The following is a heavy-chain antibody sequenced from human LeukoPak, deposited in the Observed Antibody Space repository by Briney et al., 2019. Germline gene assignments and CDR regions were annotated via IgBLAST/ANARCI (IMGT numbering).Heavy chain of an antibody. J-gene: IGHJ4*02. CDR3: ASSYDSSGYYYWGFDY. D-gene: IGHD3-22*01. Sequence: GGSLRLSCAASGFTFSSYAMHWVRQAPGKGLEWVAVISYDGSNKYYADSVKGRFTISRDNSKSTLYLQMNSLRAEDTAVYYCASSYDSSGYYYWGFDYWGQGTLVTVSS. CDR1: GFTFSSYA. V-gene: IGHV3-30-3*01. CDR2: ISYDGSNK.